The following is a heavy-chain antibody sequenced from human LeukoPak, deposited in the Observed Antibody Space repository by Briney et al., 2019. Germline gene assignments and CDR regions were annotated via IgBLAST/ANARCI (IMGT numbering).Heavy chain of an antibody. CDR1: DINTYF. V-gene: IGHV4-59*08. D-gene: IGHD2-15*01. CDR2: VSNSGST. Sequence: SETLSLTCTVSDINTYFWSWIRQPPGKKLEWIGYVSNSGSTNYDHSLSSRVTISLDTSKKQFSLTLRSVTAADTAVYYCARTTPADFSAGWPYFDFWGQGILVTVSS. CDR3: ARTTPADFSAGWPYFDF. J-gene: IGHJ4*02.